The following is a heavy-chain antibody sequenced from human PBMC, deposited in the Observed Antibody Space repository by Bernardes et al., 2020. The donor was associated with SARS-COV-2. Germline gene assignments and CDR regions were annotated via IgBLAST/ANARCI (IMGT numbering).Heavy chain of an antibody. CDR2: IYTSGST. J-gene: IGHJ2*01. CDR1: GGSISSYY. Sequence: SETLSLTCTVSGGSISSYYWSWIRQPAGKGLEWIGRIYTSGSTNYNPSLKSRVTMSVDTSKNQFSLKLSSVTAADTAVYYCARASGYDYVWGSYRRVPYWYFDLWGRGTLVTVSS. V-gene: IGHV4-4*07. CDR3: ARASGYDYVWGSYRRVPYWYFDL. D-gene: IGHD3-16*02.